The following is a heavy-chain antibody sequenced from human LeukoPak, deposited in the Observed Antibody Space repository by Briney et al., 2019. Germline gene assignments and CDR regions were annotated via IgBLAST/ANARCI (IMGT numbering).Heavy chain of an antibody. D-gene: IGHD5-24*01. V-gene: IGHV1-2*06. CDR2: INPNTGGT. CDR1: GYTFTGYY. Sequence: VASVKVSCKASGYTFTGYYMNWVRQAPGQGLEWLGRINPNTGGTNFAQSFQGRVTMTRDTSITTAYMELSRLRSDDTAVYYCARVGDGLNDAFDIWGQGTMVTVSS. CDR3: ARVGDGLNDAFDI. J-gene: IGHJ3*02.